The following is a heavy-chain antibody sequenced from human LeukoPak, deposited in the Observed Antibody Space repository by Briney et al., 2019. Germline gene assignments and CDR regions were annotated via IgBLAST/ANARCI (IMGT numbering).Heavy chain of an antibody. CDR1: GYTFTSYY. CDR3: ARLKDWNYEGVTGYFDY. Sequence: GASVKVSCKASGYTFTSYYMHWVRQMPGKGLEWMGIIYPGDSDTRYSPSFQGQVTISADKSISTAYLQWSSLKASDTAMYYCARLKDWNYEGVTGYFDYWGQGTLVTVSS. V-gene: IGHV5-51*01. D-gene: IGHD1-7*01. J-gene: IGHJ4*02. CDR2: IYPGDSDT.